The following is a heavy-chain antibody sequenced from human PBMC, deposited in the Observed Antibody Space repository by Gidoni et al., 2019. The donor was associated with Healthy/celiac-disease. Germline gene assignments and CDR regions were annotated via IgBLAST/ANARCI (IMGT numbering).Heavy chain of an antibody. Sequence: QVQLVQSGAEVKKPGSSVKVSCKASGGTFSSYAISWVRQAPGQGLEWMVGILPICGTANYAQKFQGRVTITADKSTSTAYMELSSLRSEDTAVYYCARRPRSVDAFDIWGQGTMVTVSS. CDR3: ARRPRSVDAFDI. CDR2: ILPICGTA. CDR1: GGTFSSYA. V-gene: IGHV1-69*06. J-gene: IGHJ3*02.